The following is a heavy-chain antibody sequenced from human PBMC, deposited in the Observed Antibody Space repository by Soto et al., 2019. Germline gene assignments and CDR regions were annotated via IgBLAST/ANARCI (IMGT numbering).Heavy chain of an antibody. CDR1: GSTFTSYA. V-gene: IGHV1-3*01. Sequence: SVKVSCKASGSTFTSYAMHWVRQAPGQRLEWIGWINAGNGNTKYSQKFQGRVTITRDTSASTAYMELSSLRSEDTAVYYCARGPGYSYGYNWGQGTLVTVSS. CDR2: INAGNGNT. CDR3: ARGPGYSYGYN. D-gene: IGHD5-18*01. J-gene: IGHJ4*02.